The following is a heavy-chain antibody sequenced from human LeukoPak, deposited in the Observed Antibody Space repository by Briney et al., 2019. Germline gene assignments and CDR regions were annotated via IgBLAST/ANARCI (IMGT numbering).Heavy chain of an antibody. CDR1: GFTFSNAW. CDR3: TTDLDYDSSGDAFDI. CDR2: IKSKTDGGTT. J-gene: IGHJ3*02. V-gene: IGHV3-15*01. D-gene: IGHD3-22*01. Sequence: PGGSLRLSCAASGFTFSNAWMSWVRQAPGKGLEWVGRIKSKTDGGTTDYAAPVKGRFTISRDDSKNTLYLQMNSLKTEDTAVYYCTTDLDYDSSGDAFDIWGQGTMVTVSS.